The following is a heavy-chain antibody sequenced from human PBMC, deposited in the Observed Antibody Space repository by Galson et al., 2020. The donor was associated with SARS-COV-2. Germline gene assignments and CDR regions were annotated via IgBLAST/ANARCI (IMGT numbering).Heavy chain of an antibody. Sequence: GGSLRLSCAASGFTFITYDMHWVRQAPGKGLEWVAFVSHDGSKTYYADSVKGRFTISRDNSQNTLHLQVNSLRPEDTAVYFCTKGAHYDILAHGVEGVDVWGQGTLVTVSS. CDR1: GFTFITYD. D-gene: IGHD3-9*01. CDR2: VSHDGSKT. CDR3: TKGAHYDILAHGVEGVDV. J-gene: IGHJ3*01. V-gene: IGHV3-30*02.